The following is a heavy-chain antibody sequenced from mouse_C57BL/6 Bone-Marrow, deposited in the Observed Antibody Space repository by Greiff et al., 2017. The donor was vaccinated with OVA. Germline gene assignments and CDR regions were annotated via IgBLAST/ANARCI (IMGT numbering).Heavy chain of an antibody. CDR3: AGGLLRAY. CDR2: INPSNGGT. Sequence: VQLQQPGTELVKPGASVKLSCKASGYTFTSYWMHWVKQRPGQGLEWIGNINPSNGGTHYNEKFKGKATLTVDKSSSTDYMQLSSLTSDDSAVYCCAGGLLRAYWGQGTLVTVSA. V-gene: IGHV1-53*01. J-gene: IGHJ3*01. D-gene: IGHD1-1*01. CDR1: GYTFTSYW.